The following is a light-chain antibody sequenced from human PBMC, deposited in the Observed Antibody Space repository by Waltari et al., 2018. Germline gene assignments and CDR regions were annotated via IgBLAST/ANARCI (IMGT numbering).Light chain of an antibody. CDR3: QHYLRLPVT. V-gene: IGKV3-20*01. J-gene: IGKJ1*01. CDR2: GAS. Sequence: EIVLTKSPGPLPLSPGERAPLSCRTSQSVTRAVACYQQNPGQAPRPLIYGASNRATGIPDRFSGSGSGTDFSLTISSLEPEDFAVYYCQHYLRLPVTFGQGTKVEVK. CDR1: QSVTRA.